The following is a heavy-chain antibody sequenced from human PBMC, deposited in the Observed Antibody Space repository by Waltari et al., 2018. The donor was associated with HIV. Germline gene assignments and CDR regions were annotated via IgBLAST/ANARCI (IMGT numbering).Heavy chain of an antibody. J-gene: IGHJ4*02. CDR2: INNDGTT. CDR1: GFTVSSSY. D-gene: IGHD3-3*01. Sequence: EVQVVETGGGLIQPGWSLRLSCAASGFTVSSSYMSWDRQAPGKGLEWVSIINNDGTTYYTDSVKGRFTISRDNSKNTLYLQMNSLRAEDTALYYCARANYDFRYYFRYWGQGTLLTVSS. CDR3: ARANYDFRYYFRY. V-gene: IGHV3-53*02.